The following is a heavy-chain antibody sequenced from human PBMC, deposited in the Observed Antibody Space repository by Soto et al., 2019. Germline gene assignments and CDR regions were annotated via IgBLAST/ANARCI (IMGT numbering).Heavy chain of an antibody. CDR3: ARGFSAGKGSTPDF. Sequence: ILSCAASGFTFSSFAMSWVRQAPGKGLDWVSAISGSGGSTYSADSVKGRFTISRDNSKNTLYLQMSSLRAEDTAVYYCARGFSAGKGSTPDFWGQGSLVTVSS. CDR1: GFTFSSFA. J-gene: IGHJ4*02. V-gene: IGHV3-23*01. CDR2: ISGSGGST. D-gene: IGHD6-13*01.